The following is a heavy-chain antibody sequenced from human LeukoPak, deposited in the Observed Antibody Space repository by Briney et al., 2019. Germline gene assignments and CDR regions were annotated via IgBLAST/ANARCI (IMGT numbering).Heavy chain of an antibody. V-gene: IGHV4-59*08. CDR2: IYDSGST. J-gene: IGHJ4*02. D-gene: IGHD6-19*01. CDR1: GGSISTSF. Sequence: SETLSLTCTVSGGSISTSFWSWIRQPPGKGLEWNGYIYDSGSTNYNPSLKSRVTMSIDTSTNQFSLKLSSVTAADTAVYYCARQTASGWYPFDHWGQGTLVTVSS. CDR3: ARQTASGWYPFDH.